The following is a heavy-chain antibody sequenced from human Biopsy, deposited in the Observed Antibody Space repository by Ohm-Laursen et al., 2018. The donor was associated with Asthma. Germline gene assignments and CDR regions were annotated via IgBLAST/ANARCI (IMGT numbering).Heavy chain of an antibody. CDR3: ARDFSRAIMIGGGRERYFDF. CDR2: IYSGGTS. V-gene: IGHV3-66*01. Sequence: GSLRLSCAASGFAVSRDYMFWVRQAPGKGLEWASVIYSGGTSHTADSVKGRFTISRDNSKNTLHLQTNSLSPEDTAVYYCARDFSRAIMIGGGRERYFDFWGQGTLVTASS. J-gene: IGHJ4*02. CDR1: GFAVSRDY. D-gene: IGHD3-16*01.